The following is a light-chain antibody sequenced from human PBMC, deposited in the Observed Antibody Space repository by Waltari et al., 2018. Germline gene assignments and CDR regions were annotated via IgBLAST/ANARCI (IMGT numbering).Light chain of an antibody. CDR1: HTISSD. J-gene: IGKJ2*01. CDR3: QQYDKWPPT. V-gene: IGKV3-15*01. Sequence: EIVMTQSPAALSVSPGERATLSCRASHTISSDLAWYQQKPGQAPRLRIYGASTRAPGVPLRFSGSASGTEFTLTISSLQSEDFAVYHCQQYDKWPPTFGQGTKLEIK. CDR2: GAS.